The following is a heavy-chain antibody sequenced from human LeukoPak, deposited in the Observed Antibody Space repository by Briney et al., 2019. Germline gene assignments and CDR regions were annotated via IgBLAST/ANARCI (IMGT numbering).Heavy chain of an antibody. CDR1: GFTFSSHE. Sequence: PGGSLRLSCEASGFTFSSHEMNWVRQAPGKGLEWVSKISSSGGSIYYADSVKGRFTISRDNSKNTLYLQTNSLRAEDTAVYYCARDLRRIAAYYFDYWGQGTLVTVSS. CDR3: ARDLRRIAAYYFDY. J-gene: IGHJ4*02. D-gene: IGHD6-25*01. CDR2: ISSSGGSI. V-gene: IGHV3-48*03.